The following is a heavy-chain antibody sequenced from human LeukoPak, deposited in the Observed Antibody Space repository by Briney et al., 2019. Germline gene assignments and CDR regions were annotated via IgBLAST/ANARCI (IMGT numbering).Heavy chain of an antibody. J-gene: IGHJ4*02. V-gene: IGHV4-39*01. CDR1: GGSISSSSYY. CDR3: ARLPKYYDYVWGRGYFDY. D-gene: IGHD3-16*01. CDR2: IYYSGST. Sequence: SETLSLTCTVSGGSISSSSYYWGWVRQPPGTGPEWVGSIYYSGSTYYNPSLKSRVTISVDTSKNQFSLKLSSVTAADTAVYYCARLPKYYDYVWGRGYFDYWGQGTLVTVSS.